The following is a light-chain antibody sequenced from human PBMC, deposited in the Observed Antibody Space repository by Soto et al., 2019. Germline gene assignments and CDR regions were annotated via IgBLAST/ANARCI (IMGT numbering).Light chain of an antibody. CDR2: SNN. V-gene: IGLV1-44*01. CDR1: SSNIGSNT. Sequence: QSVLTQPPSASGTPGQRVTISCSGSSSNIGSNTVNWYQQLPGTAPKLLIYSNNQRPSGVHDRFSGSKSGTSASLAISGLQSEDEADYYCAAWDDSLNANYVFGTGTKLTVL. CDR3: AAWDDSLNANYV. J-gene: IGLJ1*01.